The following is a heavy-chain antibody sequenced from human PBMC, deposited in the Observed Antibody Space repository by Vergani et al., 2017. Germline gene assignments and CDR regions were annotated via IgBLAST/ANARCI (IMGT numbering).Heavy chain of an antibody. V-gene: IGHV5-51*01. D-gene: IGHD1-1*01. J-gene: IGHJ3*02. Sequence: EVQLVQSGAEVKKPGESLKISCKGSGYSFTSYWIGWVRQMPGKGLEWMGIIYPGDSDTRYSPSFQGQVTISADKSISTAYLQWSSLKASDTARYYCARRGWLERRNPADAFDIWGEGTMVTVSS. CDR2: IYPGDSDT. CDR1: GYSFTSYW. CDR3: ARRGWLERRNPADAFDI.